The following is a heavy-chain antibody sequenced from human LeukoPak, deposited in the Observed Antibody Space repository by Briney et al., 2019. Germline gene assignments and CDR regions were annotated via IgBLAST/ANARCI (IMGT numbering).Heavy chain of an antibody. D-gene: IGHD3-16*01. Sequence: SETLSLTCTVSGGTISSYYWSWIRQPPGKGLEWIGYIYYSGRTKYNPSLKGRVTISVDTSKNQFSLKLSSVTAADTAVYYCARHTDDLGYCQQGGEGTLVTVSS. CDR2: IYYSGRT. V-gene: IGHV4-59*08. CDR3: ARHTDDLGYCQQ. J-gene: IGHJ1*01. CDR1: GGTISSYY.